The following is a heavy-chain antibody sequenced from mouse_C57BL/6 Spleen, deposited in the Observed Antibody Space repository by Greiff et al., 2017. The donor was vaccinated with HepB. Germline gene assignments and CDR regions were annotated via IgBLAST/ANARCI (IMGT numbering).Heavy chain of an antibody. CDR3: ARRGYYGSSPFAY. CDR1: GYAFSSYW. CDR2: IYPGDGDT. D-gene: IGHD1-1*01. J-gene: IGHJ3*01. V-gene: IGHV1-80*01. Sequence: QVQLKESGAELVKPGASVKISCKASGYAFSSYWMNWVKQRPGKGLEWIGQIYPGDGDTNYNGKFKGKATLTADKSSSTAYMQLSSLTSEDSAVYFCARRGYYGSSPFAYWGQGTLVTVSA.